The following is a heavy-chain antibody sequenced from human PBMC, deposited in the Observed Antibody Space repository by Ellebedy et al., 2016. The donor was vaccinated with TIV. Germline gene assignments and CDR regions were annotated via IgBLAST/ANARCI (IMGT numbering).Heavy chain of an antibody. CDR1: GFIFNDYW. D-gene: IGHD6-19*01. Sequence: PGGSLRLSCAASGFIFNDYWMHWVRKTPGKGLEWVANIKQDGSEKYYVDSVKGRFTISRDNAKNSVYLQLSSLGAEDTAVYYCARDVWGGGWAWGQGTPVTVSS. CDR3: ARDVWGGGWA. J-gene: IGHJ5*02. CDR2: IKQDGSEK. V-gene: IGHV3-7*01.